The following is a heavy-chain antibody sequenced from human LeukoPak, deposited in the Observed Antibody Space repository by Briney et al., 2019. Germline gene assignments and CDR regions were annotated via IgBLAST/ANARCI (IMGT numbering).Heavy chain of an antibody. J-gene: IGHJ6*03. V-gene: IGHV1-24*01. CDR2: FDPEDGET. CDR3: ATHVATDYYYYYMDV. CDR1: GYTFTGYY. D-gene: IGHD5-12*01. Sequence: ASVKVSCKASGYTFTGYYMHWVRQAPGKGLEWMGGFDPEDGETIYAQKFQGRVTMTEDTSTDTAYMELSSLRSEDTAVYYCATHVATDYYYYYMDVWGKGTTVTISS.